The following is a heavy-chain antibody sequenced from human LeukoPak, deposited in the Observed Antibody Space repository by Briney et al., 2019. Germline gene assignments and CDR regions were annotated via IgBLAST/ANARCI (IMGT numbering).Heavy chain of an antibody. V-gene: IGHV3-11*01. CDR2: ITSSGSTI. Sequence: PGGSLRLSCAASGFTFSDYYMSWIRQAPGKGLEWVSYITSSGSTIYHADSVKGRFTISRDNAKNSLYLQMNSLRTEDTALYYCAKDGVAATPFDYWGQGTLVTVSS. CDR1: GFTFSDYY. D-gene: IGHD6-25*01. CDR3: AKDGVAATPFDY. J-gene: IGHJ4*02.